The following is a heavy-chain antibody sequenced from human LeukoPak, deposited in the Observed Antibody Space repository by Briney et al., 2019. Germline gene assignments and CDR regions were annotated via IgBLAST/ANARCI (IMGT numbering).Heavy chain of an antibody. V-gene: IGHV3-33*01. CDR1: GFTFSSYG. Sequence: SGGSLRLSCAASGFTFSSYGMHWVRQAPGKGLEWVAVIWYDGSNKYYADSVKGRFTISRDNSKNTLYLQMNSLRAEDTAVYYCARDCCPYYHGKRNYYFDYWGQGTLVTVSS. CDR2: IWYDGSNK. CDR3: ARDCCPYYHGKRNYYFDY. J-gene: IGHJ4*02. D-gene: IGHD3-10*01.